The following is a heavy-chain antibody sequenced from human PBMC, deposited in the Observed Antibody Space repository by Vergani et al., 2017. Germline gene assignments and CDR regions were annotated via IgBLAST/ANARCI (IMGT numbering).Heavy chain of an antibody. J-gene: IGHJ6*02. CDR3: ARVGSTTTVVTPGGNYYYYGMYV. D-gene: IGHD4-23*01. CDR1: GGSVSSGSYY. Sequence: QVQLQESGPGLVKPSETLYLTCTVSGGSVSSGSYYCSWIRQPPGTGLEWIGYIYYSGSTNYNPSLKSRVTISVDTSKNQFSLKLSSVTAADTAVYYCARVGSTTTVVTPGGNYYYYGMYVWGQGTTVTVSS. CDR2: IYYSGST. V-gene: IGHV4-61*01.